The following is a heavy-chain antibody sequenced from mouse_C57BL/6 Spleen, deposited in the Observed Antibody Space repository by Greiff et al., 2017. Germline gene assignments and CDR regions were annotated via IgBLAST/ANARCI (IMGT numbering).Heavy chain of an antibody. D-gene: IGHD2-4*01. Sequence: EVQVVESGAELVQPGASVKLSCTASGFNIKDYYMHWVKQRTEQGLEWIGRIDPEDGETKYAPKFQGKATITADTSSNTAYLQLSSLTSEDTAVYYCAWDYGDYYAMDDWGQGTSVTVSS. CDR3: AWDYGDYYAMDD. J-gene: IGHJ4*01. V-gene: IGHV14-2*01. CDR2: IDPEDGET. CDR1: GFNIKDYY.